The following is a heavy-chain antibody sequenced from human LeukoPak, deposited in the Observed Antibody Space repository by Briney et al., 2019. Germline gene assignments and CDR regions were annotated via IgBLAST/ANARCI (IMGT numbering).Heavy chain of an antibody. CDR1: GGSISSSTYY. CDR3: ARVFKRVITFGEVIVNPKYYLDY. J-gene: IGHJ4*02. Sequence: SETLSLICTVSGGSISSSTYYWGWIRQPPGKGLEWIGSIYYSGNTYYKPSLKGRVTISVDTSRNQFSLKLNSVTAADTAMYYCARVFKRVITFGEVIVNPKYYLDYWGQGTLVTVSP. D-gene: IGHD3-16*02. V-gene: IGHV4-39*07. CDR2: IYYSGNT.